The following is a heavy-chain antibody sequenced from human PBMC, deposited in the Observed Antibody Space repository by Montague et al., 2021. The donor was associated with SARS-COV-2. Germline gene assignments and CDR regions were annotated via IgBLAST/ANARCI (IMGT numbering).Heavy chain of an antibody. J-gene: IGHJ5*02. CDR2: IYPGDPDT. CDR3: ARVRPHGGSLTLGGFDP. CDR1: GYIFTKYW. D-gene: IGHD3-16*01. Sequence: QSGAEVKKPGESLTISCNASGYIFTKYWIGWVRQMPGKGLEWMGIIYPGDPDTRYSPSFQGQVTMSVDKSISTAYLQWSRLKVSDTAIYFCARVRPHGGSLTLGGFDPWGQGTLVSVAS. V-gene: IGHV5-51*03.